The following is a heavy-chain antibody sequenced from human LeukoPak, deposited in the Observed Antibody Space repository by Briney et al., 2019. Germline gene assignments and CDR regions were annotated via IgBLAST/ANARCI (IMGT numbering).Heavy chain of an antibody. CDR3: GAAAGIPTLGGDY. Sequence: PGGSLRLSCAASGFTFSSYEMNWVRQAPGKGLEWVSYISSSGSTIYYADSVKGRFTISRDNAKNSLYLQMNSLRAEDTAVYYCGAAAGIPTLGGDYWGQGTLVTVSS. CDR2: ISSSGSTI. V-gene: IGHV3-48*03. CDR1: GFTFSSYE. D-gene: IGHD6-13*01. J-gene: IGHJ4*02.